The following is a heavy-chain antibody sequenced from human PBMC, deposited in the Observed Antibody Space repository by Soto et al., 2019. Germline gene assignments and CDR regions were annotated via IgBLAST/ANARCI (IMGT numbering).Heavy chain of an antibody. CDR3: ARDQGDSSGYSLYYYYGMDV. V-gene: IGHV1-2*02. D-gene: IGHD3-22*01. J-gene: IGHJ6*02. Sequence: ASVKVSCKASGYTFTGYYMHWVRQAPGQGLEWMGWINPNSGGTNYAQKFQGRVTMTRDTSISTADMELSRLRSDDTAVYYCARDQGDSSGYSLYYYYGMDVWGQGTTVTVSS. CDR2: INPNSGGT. CDR1: GYTFTGYY.